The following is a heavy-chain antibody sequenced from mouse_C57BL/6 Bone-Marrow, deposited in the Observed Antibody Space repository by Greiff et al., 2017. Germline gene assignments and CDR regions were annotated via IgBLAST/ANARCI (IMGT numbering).Heavy chain of an antibody. CDR1: GYTFTSHW. Sequence: QVQLQQSGPELVRPGASVKISCKAPGYTFTSHWMQWVRQRHGQGLEWIGEIFPGSGSTYYNEKFKGKDTLTVDTSSSTAHMQLSSLTAEDSAVYCCAIIVKGSSYFDYWGQGTTLTVSA. CDR3: AIIVKGSSYFDY. J-gene: IGHJ2*01. V-gene: IGHV1-56*01. CDR2: IFPGSGST. D-gene: IGHD1-1*01.